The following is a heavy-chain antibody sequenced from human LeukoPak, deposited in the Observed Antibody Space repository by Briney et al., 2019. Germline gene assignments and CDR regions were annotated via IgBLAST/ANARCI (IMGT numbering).Heavy chain of an antibody. CDR2: IYYSGST. J-gene: IGHJ6*03. CDR3: ARASPGDHGRYYYYYMDV. Sequence: PSETLSLTCTVSGGSISSSSYYWGWIRQPPGKGLEWIGSIYYSGSTYYNPSLKSRVTISVDTSKNQFSLKLSSVTAADTAVYYCARASPGDHGRYYYYYMDVWGKGTTVTVSS. CDR1: GGSISSSSYY. V-gene: IGHV4-39*07. D-gene: IGHD4-17*01.